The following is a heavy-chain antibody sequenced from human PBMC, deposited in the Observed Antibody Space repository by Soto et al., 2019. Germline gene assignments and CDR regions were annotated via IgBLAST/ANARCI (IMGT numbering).Heavy chain of an antibody. CDR3: ARVNRAAAAGNSDSI. D-gene: IGHD6-13*01. Sequence: EVQLVESGGGLVQPGGSLRLSCAASGFTFSDYWMHWVRQPPGKGLVWVSRIHPGGSSTSHADSLKGRFTISRDNAKNTLFLQMNSLRVEDTAVYYCARVNRAAAAGNSDSIWGQGTLVIVSS. CDR2: IHPGGSST. CDR1: GFTFSDYW. V-gene: IGHV3-74*01. J-gene: IGHJ4*02.